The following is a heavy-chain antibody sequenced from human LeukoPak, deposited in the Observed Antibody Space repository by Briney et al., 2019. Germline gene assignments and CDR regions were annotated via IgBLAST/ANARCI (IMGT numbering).Heavy chain of an antibody. J-gene: IGHJ3*02. CDR1: GFTFSSYA. CDR3: AKVAPPELVGATTWAFDI. V-gene: IGHV3-23*01. D-gene: IGHD1-26*01. Sequence: GGSLRLSCAASGFTFSSYAMSWVRQAPGKGLEWVSAISGSGGSTYYADSVKGRFTISRDNSKNTLYLQMNSLRAEDTAVYYCAKVAPPELVGATTWAFDIWGQGTMVPVSS. CDR2: ISGSGGST.